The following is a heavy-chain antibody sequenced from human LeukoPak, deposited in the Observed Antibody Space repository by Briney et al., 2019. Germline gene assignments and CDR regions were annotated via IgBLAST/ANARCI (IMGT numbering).Heavy chain of an antibody. J-gene: IGHJ5*02. V-gene: IGHV3-23*01. CDR1: GFAFSSYW. CDR2: ILSTGTT. D-gene: IGHD4-17*01. Sequence: GGSLRLSCAASGFAFSSYWMNWVRQAPGQGLEWVSHILSTGTTYYADSMRGRFTISRDNSKNTLYLLMTSLRADDTAVYYCATVKYDYGDPVGWFDPWGQGTLVTVSS. CDR3: ATVKYDYGDPVGWFDP.